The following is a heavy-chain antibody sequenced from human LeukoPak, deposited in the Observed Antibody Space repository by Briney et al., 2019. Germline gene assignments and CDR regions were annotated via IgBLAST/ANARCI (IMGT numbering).Heavy chain of an antibody. V-gene: IGHV3-21*01. Sequence: GGSLRLSCAASGFTFSSYSINWVRQAPGKGLEWVSSISISSSYIYYADSVKGRFTISRDNAKNSLYLQMNSLRAEDTAVYYRARGPQKNGHSSGYPGYFDYWGQGTLVTVSS. CDR2: ISISSSYI. J-gene: IGHJ4*02. CDR3: ARGPQKNGHSSGYPGYFDY. D-gene: IGHD3-22*01. CDR1: GFTFSSYS.